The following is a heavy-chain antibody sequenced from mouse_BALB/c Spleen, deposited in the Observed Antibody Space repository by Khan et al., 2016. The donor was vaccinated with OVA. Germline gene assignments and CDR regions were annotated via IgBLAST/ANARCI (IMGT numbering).Heavy chain of an antibody. CDR2: INPSTGYS. CDR1: GYTFTSYW. D-gene: IGHD1-1*01. J-gene: IGHJ3*01. CDR3: ANHGSSSAWFAY. Sequence: QIQLVQSGAELAKPGASVKMSCKASGYTFTSYWMHWVKQRPGQGLEWIGYINPSTGYSEYNQKFKDKATLTADKSSSTAYMQLSSLTSDYSAVYYCANHGSSSAWFAYWGQGTLVTVSA. V-gene: IGHV1-7*01.